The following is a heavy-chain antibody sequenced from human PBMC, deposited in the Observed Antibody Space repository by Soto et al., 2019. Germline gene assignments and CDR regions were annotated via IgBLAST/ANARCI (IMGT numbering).Heavy chain of an antibody. CDR2: IYYTGST. J-gene: IGHJ4*02. Sequence: SETLSLTCTVSGDSISSSSYYWGWIRQPPGKGLEWIESIYYTGSTYYNPSLKSRATISVDTSKNQFSLRLSSVTAADTAVYYCARQPFKSSGWPYFDYWGQGTLVTVSS. CDR1: GDSISSSSYY. V-gene: IGHV4-39*01. CDR3: ARQPFKSSGWPYFDY. D-gene: IGHD6-19*01.